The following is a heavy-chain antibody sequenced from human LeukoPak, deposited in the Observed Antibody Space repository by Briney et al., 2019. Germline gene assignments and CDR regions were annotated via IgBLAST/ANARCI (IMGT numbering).Heavy chain of an antibody. D-gene: IGHD4-11*01. CDR3: ARLRYRMGY. CDR2: INHSGST. V-gene: IGHV4-34*01. CDR1: GGSFSGYY. Sequence: SETLSLTCAVYGGSFSGYYWSWIRQPPGKGLEWIGEINHSGSTNYNPSLKSRVTISVDTSKNQFSLKLSSVTAADTAVYYCARLRYRMGYWGQGTLVTVSS. J-gene: IGHJ4*02.